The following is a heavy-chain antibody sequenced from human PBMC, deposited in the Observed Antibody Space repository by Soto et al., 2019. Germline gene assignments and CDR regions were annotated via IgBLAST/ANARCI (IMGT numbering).Heavy chain of an antibody. CDR3: AKVESYYSWGGYDYYDYSHYGMDV. D-gene: IGHD3-3*01. Sequence: PGGSLRPSCAASEFTFNNYAMTWFRQTPGKGLEWVAGISGPGGRTYYADSVKGRFTISRDNSKNTLLLQMNGLRGEVTAVYYCAKVESYYSWGGYDYYDYSHYGMDVWGQGTTVTVSS. CDR2: ISGPGGRT. J-gene: IGHJ6*02. CDR1: EFTFNNYA. V-gene: IGHV3-23*01.